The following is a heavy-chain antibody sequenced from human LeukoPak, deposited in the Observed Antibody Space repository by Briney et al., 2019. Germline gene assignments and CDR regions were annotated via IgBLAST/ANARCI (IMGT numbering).Heavy chain of an antibody. J-gene: IGHJ6*01. CDR1: GYTFTGYY. V-gene: IGHV1-2*02. Sequence: ASVKVSCKASGYTFTGYYMHWVRQAPGQGLEWMGWINPNSGGTNYAQKFQGRVTMTRDTSISTAYMELNRLRSDDTAVYYCESALVYSYGMYVWGEGTTVTVSS. D-gene: IGHD6-6*01. CDR3: ESALVYSYGMYV. CDR2: INPNSGGT.